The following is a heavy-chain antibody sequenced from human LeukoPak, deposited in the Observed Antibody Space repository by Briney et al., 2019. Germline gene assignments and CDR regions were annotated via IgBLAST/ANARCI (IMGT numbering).Heavy chain of an antibody. CDR1: GFTFSSYA. CDR3: ARDGFLGPVTAYPDY. V-gene: IGHV3-74*01. Sequence: GGSLRLSCAASGFTFSSYAMHWVRQAPGKGLVWVSRVKSDGSSTSYADSVKGRFTISRDNARNTLYLQMNSLRAEDTAVYYCARDGFLGPVTAYPDYWGRGTPVTVSS. J-gene: IGHJ4*02. CDR2: VKSDGSST. D-gene: IGHD2-21*02.